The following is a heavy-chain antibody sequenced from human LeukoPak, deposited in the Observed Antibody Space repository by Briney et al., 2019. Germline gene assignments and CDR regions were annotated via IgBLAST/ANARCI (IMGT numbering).Heavy chain of an antibody. CDR2: IFYSGST. CDR3: ERTHLYYGMDV. CDR1: GGSIHSSSYH. J-gene: IGHJ6*02. V-gene: IGHV4-39*01. Sequence: SETLSLTCSVSGGSIHSSSYHWGWIRQPPGKGLDWIGSIFYSGSTYYKPSLKSRVTISVDTSNNQFSLKLSSVTAADTAVYYCERTHLYYGMDVWGQGTTVTVSS.